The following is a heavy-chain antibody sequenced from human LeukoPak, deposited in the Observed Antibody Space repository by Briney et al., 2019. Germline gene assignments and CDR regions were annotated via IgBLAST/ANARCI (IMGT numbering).Heavy chain of an antibody. D-gene: IGHD6-19*01. V-gene: IGHV3-48*03. J-gene: IGHJ4*02. CDR3: ATLWDPVAVTTQPLL. CDR2: ISGSGSTI. Sequence: GGSLRLSCAASGVTFSSYEMNWVRQAPGKGLEWVSYISGSGSTIYYGDSLEGRFTISRGNANNSLYLPINSLRVEDTVVYYCATLWDPVAVTTQPLLWGQGTLVTVSS. CDR1: GVTFSSYE.